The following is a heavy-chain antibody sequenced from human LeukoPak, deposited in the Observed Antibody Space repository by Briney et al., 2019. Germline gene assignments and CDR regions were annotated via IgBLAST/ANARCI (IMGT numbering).Heavy chain of an antibody. J-gene: IGHJ4*02. V-gene: IGHV1-8*01. Sequence: ASVTVSCTASGYTFTSYDINWVRQATGQGLEWMGWMNPSSGNTGYAQKFQGRVTMTRNISISTAYMELSSLRSEDTAVYYCARPGVGASFDYWGQGTLVTVSS. CDR2: MNPSSGNT. CDR3: ARPGVGASFDY. CDR1: GYTFTSYD. D-gene: IGHD1-26*01.